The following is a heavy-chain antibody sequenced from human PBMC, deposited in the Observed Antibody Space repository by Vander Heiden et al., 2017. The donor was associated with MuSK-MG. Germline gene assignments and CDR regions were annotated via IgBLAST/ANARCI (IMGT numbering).Heavy chain of an antibody. V-gene: IGHV3-33*01. Sequence: QVQLVESGGGVVQPGGSLRLSCNVSGFTFRNHAMHWVRQAPGKGLEWVAQIWYDGSRKYYADSVKGRYIVSRDNSKNTVYLQINSLRAEDTALYYCARDGQQLAPYSFDVWGQGTLVTVS. D-gene: IGHD6-13*01. CDR3: ARDGQQLAPYSFDV. CDR2: IWYDGSRK. J-gene: IGHJ3*01. CDR1: GFTFRNHA.